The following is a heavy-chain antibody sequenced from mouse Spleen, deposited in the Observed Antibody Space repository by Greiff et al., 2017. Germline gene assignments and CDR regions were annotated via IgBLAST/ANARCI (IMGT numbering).Heavy chain of an antibody. CDR3: ARNLYDYDRGYAMRY. J-gene: IGHJ4*01. D-gene: IGHD2-4*01. Sequence: VQLQESGAGLVAPAQCLTITCTASGFSLTNYAVHWVRQSPGKGLEWLGVIWSDGSTDYNAAFISRLSTSKDNSKSQVFFKMNSLQADDTAICYCARNLYDYDRGYAMRYWGQRTSVPVSS. CDR2: IWSDGST. V-gene: IGHV2-4-1*01. CDR1: GFSLTNYA.